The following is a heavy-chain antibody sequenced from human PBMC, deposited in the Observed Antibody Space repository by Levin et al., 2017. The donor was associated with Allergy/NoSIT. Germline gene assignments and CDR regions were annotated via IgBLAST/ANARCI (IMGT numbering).Heavy chain of an antibody. CDR3: AREMTSEYYYGSGSYSGFDY. D-gene: IGHD3-10*01. J-gene: IGHJ4*02. CDR1: GGTFSSYA. CDR2: IIPIFGTA. Sequence: SVKVSCKASGGTFSSYAISWVRQAPGQGLEWMGGIIPIFGTANYAQKFQGRVTITADESTSTAYMELSSLRSEDTAVYYCAREMTSEYYYGSGSYSGFDYWGQGTLVTVSS. V-gene: IGHV1-69*13.